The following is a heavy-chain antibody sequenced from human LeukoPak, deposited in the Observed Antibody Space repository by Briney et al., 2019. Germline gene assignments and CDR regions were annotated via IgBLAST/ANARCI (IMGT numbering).Heavy chain of an antibody. D-gene: IGHD2-2*01. CDR2: IYYSGTT. CDR1: GASISSYY. Sequence: SETLSLTCTVSGASISSYYWGWIRQPPGKGLEWIGSIYYSGTTYYNPSLKSRVTISVDTSKTQFSLKLSSVTAADTAVYYCARLPRYCSSTSCPFDYWGQGTLVTVSS. J-gene: IGHJ4*02. CDR3: ARLPRYCSSTSCPFDY. V-gene: IGHV4-39*01.